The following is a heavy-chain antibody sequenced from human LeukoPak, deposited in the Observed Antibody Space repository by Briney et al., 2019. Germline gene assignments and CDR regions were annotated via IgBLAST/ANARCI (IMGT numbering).Heavy chain of an antibody. CDR1: GLTFSSYH. V-gene: IGHV3-64D*09. Sequence: PGGSLILSCSASGLTFSSYHMHWVRQAPGKGLEYVSAISSTGTYTYYADSVRGRFTISRDNSKNTLYLQMSSLRADDTAVYYCSGHSSGWYADWAQGTLVTVSS. CDR2: ISSTGTYT. D-gene: IGHD6-19*01. J-gene: IGHJ4*02. CDR3: SGHSSGWYAD.